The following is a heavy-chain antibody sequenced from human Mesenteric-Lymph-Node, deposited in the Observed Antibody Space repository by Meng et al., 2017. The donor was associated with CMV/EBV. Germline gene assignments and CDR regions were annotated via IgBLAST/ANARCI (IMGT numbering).Heavy chain of an antibody. CDR1: GYTFTSYV. V-gene: IGHV1-3*04. Sequence: KASGYTFTSYVMHWVRQAPGQRPEWMGWINTGNGNTKYSQKIQGRVTITRDTSASTAYMELSSLRSEDTAVYYCARDNSGGEFDWFDPWGQGTLVTAPQ. D-gene: IGHD2-15*01. CDR3: ARDNSGGEFDWFDP. CDR2: INTGNGNT. J-gene: IGHJ5*02.